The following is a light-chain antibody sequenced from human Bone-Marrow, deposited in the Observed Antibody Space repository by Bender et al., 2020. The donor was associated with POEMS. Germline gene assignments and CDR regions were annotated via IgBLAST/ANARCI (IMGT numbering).Light chain of an antibody. V-gene: IGLV2-14*03. CDR3: SSFTTSSSLL. CDR1: SSDVGAYNY. CDR2: DVS. Sequence: HSALTQPASVSGSSGRSITISCTGTSSDVGAYNYVAWYQQHPGKAPKLIIYDVSHRPSGVSHRFSGSKSGNTASLTISGLQGEDEADYFCSSFTTSSSLLFGGGTKLTVL. J-gene: IGLJ2*01.